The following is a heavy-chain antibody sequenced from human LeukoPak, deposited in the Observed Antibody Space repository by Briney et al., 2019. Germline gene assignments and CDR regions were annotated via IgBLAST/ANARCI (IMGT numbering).Heavy chain of an antibody. CDR1: GFTFSSYA. CDR3: ARGGDIVVVPAASP. V-gene: IGHV3-30-3*01. Sequence: PGGSLRLSCAASGFTFSSYAMHWVRQAPGKGLEWVAVISYDGSNKYYADSVKGRFTISRDNSKNTLYLQMNSLRAEDTAVYYCARGGDIVVVPAASPWGQGTLVTVSS. CDR2: ISYDGSNK. J-gene: IGHJ5*02. D-gene: IGHD2-2*01.